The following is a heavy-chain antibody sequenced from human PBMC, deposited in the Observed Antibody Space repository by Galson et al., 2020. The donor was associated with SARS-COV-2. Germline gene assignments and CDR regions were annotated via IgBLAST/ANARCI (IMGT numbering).Heavy chain of an antibody. CDR1: GDNVSSDRAA. J-gene: IGHJ4*02. D-gene: IGHD1-1*01. Sequence: SQTPSLTCAISGDNVSSDRAAWNWTRQSPSSGLEWLGRTYHRSKWNNDYAVSMKGRLIINPDTSENQFSLQLDSVTPEDTAVYYCARDPSDWTFFDYWGQGTLVTVSS. V-gene: IGHV6-1*01. CDR3: ARDPSDWTFFDY. CDR2: TYHRSKWNN.